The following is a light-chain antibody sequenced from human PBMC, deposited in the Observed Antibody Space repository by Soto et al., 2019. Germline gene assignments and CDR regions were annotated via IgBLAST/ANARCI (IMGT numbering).Light chain of an antibody. CDR3: QQSYSTPYP. J-gene: IGKJ2*01. CDR1: QSISSY. Sequence: DVQMTQSPSSLSASVGDRVTITCRASQSISSYLNLYQQKPGKAPKLLIYAASSLQSGVPSRFSGSESGTEFTLTISSLQPEDYATYYCQQSYSTPYPFGQGTKLEIK. V-gene: IGKV1-39*01. CDR2: AAS.